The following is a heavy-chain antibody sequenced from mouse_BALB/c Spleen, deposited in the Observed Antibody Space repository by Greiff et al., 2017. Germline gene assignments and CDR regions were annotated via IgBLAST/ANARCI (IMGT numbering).Heavy chain of an antibody. J-gene: IGHJ3*01. CDR1: GYTFSSYD. CDR3: ARDYGRGWFAY. CDR2: INTGDGST. Sequence: VQLQQSGPELVKPGASVKISCKASGYTFSSYDINWVKQRPGQGLEWIGWINTGDGSTKYNEKFKGKATLTADKSSSTAYMQLSSLTSENSAIYFCARDYGRGWFAYWGQGTLVTVSA. D-gene: IGHD1-1*01. V-gene: IGHV1S56*01.